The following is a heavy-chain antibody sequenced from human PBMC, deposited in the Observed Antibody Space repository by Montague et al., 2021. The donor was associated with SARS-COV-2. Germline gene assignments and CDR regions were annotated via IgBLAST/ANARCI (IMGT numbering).Heavy chain of an antibody. Sequence: SLRLSCAASGFTFSSYGIHWVRQAPGKGLEWVAVIWYDGNSKYYADSVKGRFTISRDNSKNTLYLQMNSLRAEDTAVYYCASEYDSNGYYYYGMDVWGQGTTVTVSS. D-gene: IGHD4-11*01. J-gene: IGHJ6*02. CDR2: IWYDGNSK. CDR3: ASEYDSNGYYYYGMDV. CDR1: GFTFSSYG. V-gene: IGHV3-33*01.